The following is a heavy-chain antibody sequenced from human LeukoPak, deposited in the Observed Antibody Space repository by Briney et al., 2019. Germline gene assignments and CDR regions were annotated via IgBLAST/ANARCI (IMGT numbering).Heavy chain of an antibody. D-gene: IGHD5-18*01. J-gene: IGHJ4*02. Sequence: PGGSLRLSCAASGFTFSTYAMSWVRQAPGKGLEWVSVISGSGSSTYYAASVKGRFTISRDNSKNTLYLQMNSLRPEDTAVYYCAKGYNYAYEYWGQGTLVTVSS. CDR2: ISGSGSST. CDR1: GFTFSTYA. V-gene: IGHV3-23*01. CDR3: AKGYNYAYEY.